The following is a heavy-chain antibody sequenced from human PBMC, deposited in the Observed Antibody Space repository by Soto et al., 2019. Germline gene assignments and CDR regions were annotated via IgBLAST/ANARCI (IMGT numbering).Heavy chain of an antibody. V-gene: IGHV4-59*08. Sequence: SETLSLTCTVSGGSISSYYWSWIRQPPGKGLEWIGYIYYSGRTNYNPSLKSRVTISVDTSKNLFSLKLSFVTAADTAVYYCARRYGGNFDYWGQGTLVTVSS. D-gene: IGHD3-16*01. CDR1: GGSISSYY. CDR2: IYYSGRT. J-gene: IGHJ4*02. CDR3: ARRYGGNFDY.